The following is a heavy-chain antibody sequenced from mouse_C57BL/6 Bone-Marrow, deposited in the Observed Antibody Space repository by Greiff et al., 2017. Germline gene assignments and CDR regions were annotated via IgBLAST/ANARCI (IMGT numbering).Heavy chain of an antibody. CDR1: GYTFTSYW. CDR3: AREDYYGSSHPIYAMDY. J-gene: IGHJ4*01. D-gene: IGHD1-1*01. V-gene: IGHV1-53*01. CDR2: INPSNGGT. Sequence: QVQLQQPGTELVKPGASVKLSCKASGYTFTSYWMHWVKQRPGQGLEWIGNINPSNGGTNYNEKFKSKATLTVDKSSSTAYMQLSSLTSEDSAVYYCAREDYYGSSHPIYAMDYWGQGTSVTVSS.